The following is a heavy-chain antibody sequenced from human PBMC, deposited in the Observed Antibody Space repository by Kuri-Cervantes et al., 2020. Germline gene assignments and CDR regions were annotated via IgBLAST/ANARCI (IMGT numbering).Heavy chain of an antibody. CDR1: GFTVSSNY. V-gene: IGHV3-53*01. D-gene: IGHD6-6*01. CDR2: IYSGGST. J-gene: IGHJ4*02. CDR3: ARESIAARLDY. Sequence: GESLKISCAASGFTVSSNYMSWVRQAPGKGLEWVSVIYSGGSTYYADSVKGRFTISRDNSKNTLYLQMNSLRAEDTAVYYCARESIAARLDYWGQGTLVTVSS.